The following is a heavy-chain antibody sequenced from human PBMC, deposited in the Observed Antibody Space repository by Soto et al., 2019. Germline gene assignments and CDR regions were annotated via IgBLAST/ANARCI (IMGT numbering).Heavy chain of an antibody. CDR2: TYTSRRN. CDR3: ARTPDI. CDR1: GGSISSGDYS. Sequence: PSETLSLTCAVSGGSISSGDYSWSWIRQPPGKGMEWIGHTYTSRRNYSNPYLKSRVTISADRSKNQLSLKMSSVTAADTDVYYCARTPDIWGQGTMVTVSS. J-gene: IGHJ3*02. V-gene: IGHV4-30-2*01.